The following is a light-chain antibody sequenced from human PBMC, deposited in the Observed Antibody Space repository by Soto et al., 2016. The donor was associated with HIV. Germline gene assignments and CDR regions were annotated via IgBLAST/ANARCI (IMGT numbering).Light chain of an antibody. Sequence: DIQLTQSPSSLSASVGDRVTITCRASQAIGNYLAWYQQQPGKSPKLLIYAASTLQSGVPSRFRGSGSGTDFALTISSLQPEDIATYYCQKYNSAPFTFGPGTKVDIK. V-gene: IGKV1-27*01. CDR2: AAS. J-gene: IGKJ3*01. CDR3: QKYNSAPFT. CDR1: QAIGNY.